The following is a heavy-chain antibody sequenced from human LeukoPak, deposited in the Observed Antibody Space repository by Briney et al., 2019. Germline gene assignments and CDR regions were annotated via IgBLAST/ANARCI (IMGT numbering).Heavy chain of an antibody. CDR1: GYTFTGYY. Sequence: GASVKVSCKASGYTFTGYYIHWVRQAPGQGLEWMGWINPDSGGTNSAQKFQGRVTMTRDTSISTAYMELSSLRSEDTAVYYCARGLPENYDYVWGSPRNDAFDIWGQGTMVTVSS. J-gene: IGHJ3*02. D-gene: IGHD3-16*01. CDR3: ARGLPENYDYVWGSPRNDAFDI. V-gene: IGHV1-2*02. CDR2: INPDSGGT.